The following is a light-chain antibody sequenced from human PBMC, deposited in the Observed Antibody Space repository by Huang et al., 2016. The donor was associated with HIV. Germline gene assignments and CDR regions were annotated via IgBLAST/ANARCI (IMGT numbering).Light chain of an antibody. CDR2: AAS. CDR3: QQYYSYRT. J-gene: IGKJ1*01. CDR1: QVINNF. V-gene: IGKV1-8*01. Sequence: AIRMTQSPSSLSASTGDRVNITCRASQVINNFLAWYQQKPGKAPNLLIDAASILETGVPSRFSGSGSGTEFNLSISCLQSEDFATYYCQQYYSYRTFGQGTQVEIK.